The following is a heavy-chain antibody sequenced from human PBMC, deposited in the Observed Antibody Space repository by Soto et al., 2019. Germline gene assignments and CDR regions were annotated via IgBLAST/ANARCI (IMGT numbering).Heavy chain of an antibody. Sequence: GESLKISCKGSGYSFTSYWISWVRQMPGKGLEWMGRIDPSDSYTNYSPSFQGHVTISADKSISTAYLQWSSLKASDTAMYYCARYPGIAVATSDYWGQGTLVTVSS. CDR1: GYSFTSYW. J-gene: IGHJ4*02. D-gene: IGHD6-19*01. CDR2: IDPSDSYT. CDR3: ARYPGIAVATSDY. V-gene: IGHV5-10-1*01.